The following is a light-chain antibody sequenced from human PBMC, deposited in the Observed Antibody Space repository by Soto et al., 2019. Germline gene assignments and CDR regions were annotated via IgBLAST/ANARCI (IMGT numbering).Light chain of an antibody. V-gene: IGKV3-20*01. CDR1: QSVTSNY. CDR2: ATS. CDR3: QQYGSSLST. J-gene: IGKJ1*01. Sequence: EIVLTQSPGTLSLSPGERATLSCGASQSVTSNYLAWYQQKSGQAPRLLIYATSSRATDIPDRFIGYGSGTDFTLTISGLEPEDFAVYYCQQYGSSLSTFGQGTKVDIK.